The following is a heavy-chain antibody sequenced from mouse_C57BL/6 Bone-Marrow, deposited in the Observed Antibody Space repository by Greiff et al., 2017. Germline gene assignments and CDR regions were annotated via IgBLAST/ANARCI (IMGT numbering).Heavy chain of an antibody. V-gene: IGHV14-4*01. CDR3: TLADYSNDPY. D-gene: IGHD2-12*01. CDR1: GFNIKDDY. Sequence: VQLQQSGAELVRPGASVKLSCTASGFNIKDDYMHWVKQRPEQGLEWIGWIDPENGDTEYASKFQGKATITADTSSNTAYLQLSSLTSEDTAVSYCTLADYSNDPYCGQGTSVTVTS. J-gene: IGHJ4*01. CDR2: IDPENGDT.